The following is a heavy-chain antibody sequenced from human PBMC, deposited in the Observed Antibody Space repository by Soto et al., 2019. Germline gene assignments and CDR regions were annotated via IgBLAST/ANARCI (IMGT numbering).Heavy chain of an antibody. J-gene: IGHJ4*02. Sequence: LGESLKISCKGSGYSFTTYWIAWVRQMPGKGLEWMGIIFPGDSDTRYSPSFQGQITMSADKSISTAYLQWSSLKASDTAMYYCARLSCSGGTCYSDFDYWGQGTLVTVSS. D-gene: IGHD2-15*01. CDR3: ARLSCSGGTCYSDFDY. V-gene: IGHV5-51*01. CDR1: GYSFTTYW. CDR2: IFPGDSDT.